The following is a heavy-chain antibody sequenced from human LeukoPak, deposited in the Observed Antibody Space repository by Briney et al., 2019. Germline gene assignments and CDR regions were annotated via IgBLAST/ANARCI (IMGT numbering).Heavy chain of an antibody. CDR2: INPNSGGT. Sequence: GASVKVSCKASGYTFTSYYMHWVRQAPGQGLEWMGWINPNSGGTNYAQKFQGRVTMTRDTSISTAYMELSRLRSDDTAVYYCARSMITFGGVIVIFDYWGQGTLVTVSS. V-gene: IGHV1-2*02. J-gene: IGHJ4*02. CDR1: GYTFTSYY. D-gene: IGHD3-16*02. CDR3: ARSMITFGGVIVIFDY.